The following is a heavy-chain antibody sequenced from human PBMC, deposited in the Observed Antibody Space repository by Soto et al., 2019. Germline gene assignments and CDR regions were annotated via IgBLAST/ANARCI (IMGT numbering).Heavy chain of an antibody. D-gene: IGHD1-1*01. CDR1: GGSISSSSYY. Sequence: SETLSLTCTVSGGSISSSSYYWGWIRQPPGKGLEWIGSIYYSGSTYYNPSLKSRVTISVDTSKNQFSLKLSSVTAADTAVYYCARQRLRAAFDIWGQGTMVTVSS. CDR3: ARQRLRAAFDI. CDR2: IYYSGST. V-gene: IGHV4-39*01. J-gene: IGHJ3*02.